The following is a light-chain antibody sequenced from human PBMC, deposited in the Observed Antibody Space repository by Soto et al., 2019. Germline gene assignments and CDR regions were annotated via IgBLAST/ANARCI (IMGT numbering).Light chain of an antibody. CDR2: AAS. CDR1: QGISSS. V-gene: IGKV1-9*01. J-gene: IGKJ4*01. Sequence: IQLTQSPSSLSASVGDRVTITCRASQGISSSLAWYQQQPGKAPKLLIYAASTLQSGVPSRFSGSGSGTDFTLTISSLQPEDFATYYCQQANSSPPLTFGGGTKVEIK. CDR3: QQANSSPPLT.